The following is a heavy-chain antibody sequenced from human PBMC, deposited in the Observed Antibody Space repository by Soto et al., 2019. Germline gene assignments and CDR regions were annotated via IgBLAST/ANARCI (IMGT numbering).Heavy chain of an antibody. CDR1: GYTFTSYG. D-gene: IGHD3-22*01. V-gene: IGHV1-18*01. Sequence: ASVKVSCKASGYTFTSYGISWVRQAPGQGLEWMGWISAYNGNTNYAQKLQGRVTMTTDTSTSTAYMELRSLRSDDTAVYYCVIYQKYYYDSSYYVSWRQGTLVTVPQ. CDR3: VIYQKYYYDSSYYVS. CDR2: ISAYNGNT. J-gene: IGHJ5*02.